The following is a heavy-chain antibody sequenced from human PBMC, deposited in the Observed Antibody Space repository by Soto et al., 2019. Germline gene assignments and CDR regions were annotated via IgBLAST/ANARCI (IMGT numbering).Heavy chain of an antibody. D-gene: IGHD4-17*01. J-gene: IGHJ3*02. Sequence: QVQLVESGGGVVQPGRSLRLSCAASGFTFSTYGMHWVRQAPGKGLEWVAVISYDGSKEDYADSVKGRLTISRDNSKNTLFLQMNSLRDEDTAVYYCAKDRGCSAYSAVTLFQCGFDIWGQGTMVTVSS. CDR3: AKDRGCSAYSAVTLFQCGFDI. CDR2: ISYDGSKE. CDR1: GFTFSTYG. V-gene: IGHV3-30*18.